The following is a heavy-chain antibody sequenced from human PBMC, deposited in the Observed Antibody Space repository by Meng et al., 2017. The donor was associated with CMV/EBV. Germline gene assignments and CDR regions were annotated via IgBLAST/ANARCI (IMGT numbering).Heavy chain of an antibody. Sequence: SETLSLTCTVSGGSISSYYWSWIRQPPGKGLEWIGYIYYSGSTNYNPSLKSRVTISVDTSKNQFSRKLSSVTAADTAVYYCARDRGVLRFLEWTHPRVDRGPVWFDPWGQGTLVTVSS. CDR2: IYYSGST. D-gene: IGHD3-3*01. CDR3: ARDRGVLRFLEWTHPRVDRGPVWFDP. CDR1: GGSISSYY. V-gene: IGHV4-59*01. J-gene: IGHJ5*02.